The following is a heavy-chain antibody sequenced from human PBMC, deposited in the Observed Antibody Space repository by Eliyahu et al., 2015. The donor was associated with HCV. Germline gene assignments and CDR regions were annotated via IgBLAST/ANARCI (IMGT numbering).Heavy chain of an antibody. CDR2: IDWKNDK. V-gene: IGHV2-70*04. J-gene: IGHJ4*02. CDR3: TRTPYSGGSPVXALGYFDY. Sequence: QVTLXESGPALVKATQTXTLTCSXSGFSLSTSGMRVSWIRQPPGKALQWLARIDWKNDKFYTKSLKTRLTISKDTSKNQVVLTMTNMDPVDTGTYYCTRTPYSGGSPVXALGYFDYWGXGTLVXVSS. D-gene: IGHD1-26*01. CDR1: GFSLSTSGMR.